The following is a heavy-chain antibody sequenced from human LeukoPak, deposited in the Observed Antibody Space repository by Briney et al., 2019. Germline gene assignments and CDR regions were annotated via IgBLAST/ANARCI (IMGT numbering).Heavy chain of an antibody. Sequence: GGSLRLSCAASGFTFSSYSMNWVRQAPGKGLEWVSYISSSSSTIYYADSVKGRFAISRDNAKNSLYLQMNSLRAEDTAVYYCARDRLRYSSSSRAFDIWGQGTMVTVSS. J-gene: IGHJ3*02. CDR3: ARDRLRYSSSSRAFDI. D-gene: IGHD6-6*01. V-gene: IGHV3-48*01. CDR1: GFTFSSYS. CDR2: ISSSSSTI.